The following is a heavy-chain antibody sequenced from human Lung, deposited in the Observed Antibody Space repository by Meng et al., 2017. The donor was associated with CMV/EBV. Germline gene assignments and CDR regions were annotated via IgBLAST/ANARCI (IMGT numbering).Heavy chain of an antibody. CDR1: VFSLGTSGQT. CDR2: IFWNDEK. Sequence: SGXXLVXPTQTLTLTCSFSVFSLGTSGQTVGWIRQPPGKALEWLALIFWNDEKHYSPSLKNRLNITKYTSRNQVVLTMTNMDPVDTATYYCAHRRWYSTFVTYDMDVWXQGTXVTVSS. D-gene: IGHD4-11*01. J-gene: IGHJ6*02. V-gene: IGHV2-5*01. CDR3: AHRRWYSTFVTYDMDV.